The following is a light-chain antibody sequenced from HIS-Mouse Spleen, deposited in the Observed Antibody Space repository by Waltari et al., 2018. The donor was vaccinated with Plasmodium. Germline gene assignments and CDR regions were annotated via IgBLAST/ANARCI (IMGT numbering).Light chain of an antibody. CDR3: YSTDSSGNHRV. CDR2: EDS. J-gene: IGLJ3*02. Sequence: SYELTQPPSLSVSPGQTARTTCSGHALTNKFAYWDQQKSGPAPLPGIYEDSKRPSGIPERFSGSSSGTMATLTISGAQVEDEADYYCYSTDSSGNHRVFGGGTKLTVL. CDR1: ALTNKF. V-gene: IGLV3-10*01.